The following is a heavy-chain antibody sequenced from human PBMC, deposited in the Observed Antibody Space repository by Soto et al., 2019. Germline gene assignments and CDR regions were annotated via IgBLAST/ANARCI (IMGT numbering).Heavy chain of an antibody. D-gene: IGHD2-2*01. Sequence: ASVKVSCKASGYTFTSYDINWVRQATGQGLEWMGWMNPNSGNTGYAQKFQGRVTMTRNTSISTAYMELSSLRSEDTAVYYCVRADVAPDDHPDYWGQGTLVTVSS. CDR2: MNPNSGNT. CDR3: VRADVAPDDHPDY. J-gene: IGHJ4*02. V-gene: IGHV1-8*01. CDR1: GYTFTSYD.